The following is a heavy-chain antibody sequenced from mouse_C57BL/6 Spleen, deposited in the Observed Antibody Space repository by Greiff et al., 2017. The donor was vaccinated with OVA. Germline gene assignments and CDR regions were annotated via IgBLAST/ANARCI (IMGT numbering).Heavy chain of an antibody. V-gene: IGHV5-17*01. CDR3: ARENWVFYAMDY. Sequence: EVQVVESGGGLVKPGGSLKLSCAASGFTFSDYGMHWVRQAPEKGLEWVAYISSGSSTIYYADTVKGRFTISRDNAKNTLFLQMTSLRSEDTAMYYCARENWVFYAMDYWGQGTSVTVSS. D-gene: IGHD4-1*01. CDR1: GFTFSDYG. CDR2: ISSGSSTI. J-gene: IGHJ4*01.